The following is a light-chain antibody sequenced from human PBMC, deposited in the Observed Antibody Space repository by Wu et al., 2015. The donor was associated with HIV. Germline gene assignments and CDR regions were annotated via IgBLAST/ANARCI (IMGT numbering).Light chain of an antibody. Sequence: DIQMTQSPSSVSASVGDRVTITCRASQGIGSWLGWYQQKLGKAPKLLIYAASNLQSGVPSRFSGSGSGTDFTLTISSLQPEDFATYYCQQSNSVPHTFGQGTKLE. CDR3: QQSNSVPHT. J-gene: IGKJ2*01. CDR2: AAS. CDR1: QGIGSW. V-gene: IGKV1-12*01.